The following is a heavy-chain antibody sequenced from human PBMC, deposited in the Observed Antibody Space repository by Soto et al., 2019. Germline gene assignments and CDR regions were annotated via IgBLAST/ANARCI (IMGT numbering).Heavy chain of an antibody. D-gene: IGHD1-26*01. Sequence: QVQLQESGPGLVKPSDTLSLTCAVSGYSISSRNWWGWIRQPPGKGLEWIGYIYYSGTTYYNPSRKSRVTMSVDTSQNQFSLKLTSVTAVDTAVYYCARREIQGPIDYWGQGTLVTVSS. CDR2: IYYSGTT. J-gene: IGHJ4*02. CDR1: GYSISSRNW. V-gene: IGHV4-28*01. CDR3: ARREIQGPIDY.